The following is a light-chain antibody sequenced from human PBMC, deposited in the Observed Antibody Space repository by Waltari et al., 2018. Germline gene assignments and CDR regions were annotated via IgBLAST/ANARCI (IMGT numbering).Light chain of an antibody. V-gene: IGLV1-47*01. Sequence: QPVLTQPPSTSATPGQRVTISCSGSRSNIGSNYVYWYQQFPGAAPKRLIYRDNERPSGVPDRFFGSKSGTSASLAINGLRSEDESDYYCATWDDSLSGQVFGGGTKVTVL. J-gene: IGLJ3*02. CDR1: RSNIGSNY. CDR3: ATWDDSLSGQV. CDR2: RDN.